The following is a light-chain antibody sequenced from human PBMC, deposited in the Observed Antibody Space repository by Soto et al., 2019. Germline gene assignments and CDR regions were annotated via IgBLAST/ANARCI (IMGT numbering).Light chain of an antibody. Sequence: DIQVTQSPSTLSASVGDRVTITCRASQSIGSWLAWYQQKPQKAPRLLIYKASTLESGVPSRFRGGGSGTEFKRKLIRLETEAFEIECGQEYKNSPWSFGQGAKM. V-gene: IGKV1-5*03. CDR2: KAS. J-gene: IGKJ1*01. CDR1: QSIGSW. CDR3: QEYKNSPWS.